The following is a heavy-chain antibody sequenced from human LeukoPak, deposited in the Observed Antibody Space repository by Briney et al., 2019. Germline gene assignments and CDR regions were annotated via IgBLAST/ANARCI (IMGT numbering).Heavy chain of an antibody. V-gene: IGHV3-53*01. Sequence: SGGSLRLSCAASGFTVSDNYMTWVRQAPGKGLEWVSSIYSAGATHYAEPVKGRFTISRDNSKNTLYLQMNSLRAEDMAVYYCARIEWERLGRAFDIWGQGTMVTVSS. J-gene: IGHJ3*02. D-gene: IGHD1-26*01. CDR3: ARIEWERLGRAFDI. CDR1: GFTVSDNY. CDR2: IYSAGAT.